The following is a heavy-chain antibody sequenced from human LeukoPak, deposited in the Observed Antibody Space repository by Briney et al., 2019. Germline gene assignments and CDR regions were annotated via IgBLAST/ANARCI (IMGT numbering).Heavy chain of an antibody. CDR1: GYSFTSYW. J-gene: IGHJ6*02. V-gene: IGHV5-51*01. Sequence: GESLKISCKGSGYSFTSYWIGWVRQMPGKGLEWMGIIYPGDSDTRYSPSFQGQVTISADKSISTAYLQWSSLKASDTATYYCARQTEDSYYYYYGMDVWGQGTTVTVSS. CDR3: ARQTEDSYYYYYGMDV. D-gene: IGHD2-21*02. CDR2: IYPGDSDT.